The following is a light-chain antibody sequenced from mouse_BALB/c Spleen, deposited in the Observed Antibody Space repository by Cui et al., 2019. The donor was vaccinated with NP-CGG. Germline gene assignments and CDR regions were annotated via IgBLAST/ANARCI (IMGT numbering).Light chain of an antibody. CDR2: GTN. Sequence: QAVVTQEPALTTSPGETVTLTCRSNTGAVTTSNYANWVQEKPDQLFTGLIGGTNNRAPGVPARFSGSLIGDKAALTITGAQTEYEAIYYCALWYSNHWVFGGGTKLTVL. J-gene: IGLJ1*01. V-gene: IGLV1*01. CDR1: TGAVTTSNY. CDR3: ALWYSNHWV.